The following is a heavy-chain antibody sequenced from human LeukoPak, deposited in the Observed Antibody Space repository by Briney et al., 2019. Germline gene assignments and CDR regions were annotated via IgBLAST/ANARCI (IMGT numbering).Heavy chain of an antibody. J-gene: IGHJ4*02. Sequence: PGGSLRLSCAASGFTFSSYAMSWVRQAPGKGLEWVSAISGSGGSTYYADSVKGRFTISRDNSKNTLYLQMNSLRAEDTAVYYCAKGYSSRYISRSDYWGQGTLVTVSS. CDR2: ISGSGGST. CDR1: GFTFSSYA. V-gene: IGHV3-23*01. D-gene: IGHD6-13*01. CDR3: AKGYSSRYISRSDY.